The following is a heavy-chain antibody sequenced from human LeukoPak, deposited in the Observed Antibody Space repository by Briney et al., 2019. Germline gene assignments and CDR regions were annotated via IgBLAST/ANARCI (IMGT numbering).Heavy chain of an antibody. Sequence: ASVKVSCKASGYTFTSYDINWVRQATGQGLEWMGWMNPNSGNTGYAQKFQGRVTMTRNTSISTAYMELSSLRSEDTAVYYCARVPXXKWLXXXNXPEFDYWGQGTLVTVSS. CDR3: ARVPXXKWLXXXNXPEFDY. V-gene: IGHV1-8*01. CDR2: MNPNSGNT. J-gene: IGHJ4*02. CDR1: GYTFTSYD. D-gene: IGHD5-12*01.